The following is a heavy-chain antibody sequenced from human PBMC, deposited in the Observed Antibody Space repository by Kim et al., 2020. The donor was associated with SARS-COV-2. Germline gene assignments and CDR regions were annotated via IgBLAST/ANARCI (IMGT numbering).Heavy chain of an antibody. D-gene: IGHD3-10*01. CDR1: GFTFDDYA. Sequence: GGSLRLSCAASGFTFDDYAMHWVRQAPGKGLEWVSLISGDGGSTYYADSVKGRFTISRDNSKNSLYLQMNSLRTEDTALYYCAKDMNNGVLLWFGELLGAFDIWGQGTMVTVSS. J-gene: IGHJ3*02. CDR2: ISGDGGST. V-gene: IGHV3-43*02. CDR3: AKDMNNGVLLWFGELLGAFDI.